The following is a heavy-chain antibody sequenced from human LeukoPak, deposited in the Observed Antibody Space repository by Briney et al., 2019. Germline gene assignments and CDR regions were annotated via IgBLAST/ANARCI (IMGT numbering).Heavy chain of an antibody. CDR1: GFTFNIYA. D-gene: IGHD6-13*01. J-gene: IGHJ4*02. V-gene: IGHV3-33*01. CDR2: IWYDGSNK. CDR3: ARQEIRIAAAATFDY. Sequence: GGFLRLSCAASGFTFNIYAMHWVRQAPGKGLEWVGFIWYDGSNKYYGDSVKGRFTISRDNSKNTLYLQMNSLRAEDTAVYYCARQEIRIAAAATFDYWGQGTPVTVSS.